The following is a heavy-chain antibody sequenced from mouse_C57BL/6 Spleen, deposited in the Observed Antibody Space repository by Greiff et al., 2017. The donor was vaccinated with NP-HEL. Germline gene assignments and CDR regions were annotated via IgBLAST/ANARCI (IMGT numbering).Heavy chain of an antibody. CDR3: ANYYGSSYYAMDY. V-gene: IGHV1-64*01. CDR1: GYTFTSYW. CDR2: IHPNSGST. J-gene: IGHJ4*01. D-gene: IGHD1-1*01. Sequence: QVQLQQPGAELVKPGASVKLSCKASGYTFTSYWMHWVKQRPGQGLEWIGMIHPNSGSTNYNEKFKSKATLTVDKSSSTAYMQLSSLTSEDSAVDYCANYYGSSYYAMDYWGQGTSVTVSS.